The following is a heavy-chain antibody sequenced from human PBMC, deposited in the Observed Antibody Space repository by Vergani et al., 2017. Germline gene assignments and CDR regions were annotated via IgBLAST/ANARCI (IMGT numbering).Heavy chain of an antibody. Sequence: QVQLVESGGGLVKPGGSLRLSCAASGFTFSDYYMSWIRQAPGKGLEWVSYISSSSSYTNYADSVKGRFTISRDNAKNSLYLQMNSLRAEDTAVYYCARDPGLADYYDSSGYYFDYWGQGTLVTVSS. J-gene: IGHJ4*02. CDR1: GFTFSDYY. V-gene: IGHV3-11*05. CDR2: ISSSSSYT. CDR3: ARDPGLADYYDSSGYYFDY. D-gene: IGHD3-22*01.